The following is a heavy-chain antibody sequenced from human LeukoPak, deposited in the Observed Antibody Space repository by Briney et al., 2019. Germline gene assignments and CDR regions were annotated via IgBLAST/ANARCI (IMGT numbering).Heavy chain of an antibody. D-gene: IGHD3-3*01. CDR3: AREGRDFWSGSRGWFDP. J-gene: IGHJ5*02. Sequence: PSETLSLTCTVSGGSISSGGYYWSWIRQPPGKGLKWIAYTHYSGSSFYNPSLKSRITISVDTSKNQFSLRLSSVTAADTAVYYCAREGRDFWSGSRGWFDPWGQGTLVTVSS. CDR1: GGSISSGGYY. CDR2: THYSGSS. V-gene: IGHV4-30-4*08.